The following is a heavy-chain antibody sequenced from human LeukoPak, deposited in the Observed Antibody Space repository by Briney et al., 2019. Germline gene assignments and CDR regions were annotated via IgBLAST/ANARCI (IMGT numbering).Heavy chain of an antibody. Sequence: PSETLSLTCAVYGGSFSGYYWSWIRQPPGKGLEWIGEINHSRSTNYNPSLKSRVTISVDTSKNQFSLKLSSVTAADTAVYYCARGYYYGMDVWGQGTTVTVSS. CDR3: ARGYYYGMDV. V-gene: IGHV4-34*01. CDR2: INHSRST. J-gene: IGHJ6*02. CDR1: GGSFSGYY.